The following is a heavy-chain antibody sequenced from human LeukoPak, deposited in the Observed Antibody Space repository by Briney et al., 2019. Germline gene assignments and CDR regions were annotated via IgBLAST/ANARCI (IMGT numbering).Heavy chain of an antibody. J-gene: IGHJ3*02. V-gene: IGHV4-4*07. D-gene: IGHD6-19*01. Sequence: SETLSLTCDVSGASISGYWWSWIRQPAGKGLEWIGRIYTSGSTNYNPSLKSRVTMSVDTSKNQFSLKLSSVTAADTAVYYCASPAVAGPTDAFDIWGQGTMVTVSS. CDR1: GASISGYW. CDR2: IYTSGST. CDR3: ASPAVAGPTDAFDI.